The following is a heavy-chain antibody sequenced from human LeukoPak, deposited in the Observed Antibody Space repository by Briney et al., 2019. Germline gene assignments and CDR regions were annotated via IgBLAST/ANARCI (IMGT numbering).Heavy chain of an antibody. D-gene: IGHD3-3*01. CDR2: IYYSGST. CDR1: GGSISSSSYY. V-gene: IGHV4-39*01. CDR3: ARHVKNYDFWSGYYYYYMDV. J-gene: IGHJ6*03. Sequence: PSETLSLTCTVSGGSISSSSYYWGWIRQPPGKGLEWIGSIYYSGSTYYNPSLKSRVTISVDTSKNQFSLKLSSVTAADTAVYYCARHVKNYDFWSGYYYYYMDVWGKGTTVTVSS.